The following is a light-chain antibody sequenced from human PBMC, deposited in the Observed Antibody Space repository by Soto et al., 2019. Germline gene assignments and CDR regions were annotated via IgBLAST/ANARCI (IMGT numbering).Light chain of an antibody. Sequence: DIQVTQSPSTLSASVGDRVTITCRASQSVTSWLAWYHQKPGKAPKLLIYDASSLESGVPSRFSGRGFGTQFTLTITSLQPDDFATYYCQQYNSYPWTFGQGTKVEIK. V-gene: IGKV1-5*01. CDR1: QSVTSW. CDR3: QQYNSYPWT. J-gene: IGKJ1*01. CDR2: DAS.